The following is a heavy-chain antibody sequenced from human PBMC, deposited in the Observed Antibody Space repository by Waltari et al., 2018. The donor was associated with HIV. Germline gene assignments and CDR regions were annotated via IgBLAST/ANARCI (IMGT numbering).Heavy chain of an antibody. Sequence: EVQLVESGGGLVQPGRSLRLSCAASGFTFDDYALHCVRQVPGKGRVWVSCITWNSGRTGYADSVKCRFIISRDNTKNSLYLQMNSLRVEDTALYYCAKSDIDYGMDVWGQGTTVTVSS. CDR2: ITWNSGRT. D-gene: IGHD2-15*01. CDR3: AKSDIDYGMDV. CDR1: GFTFDDYA. J-gene: IGHJ6*02. V-gene: IGHV3-9*01.